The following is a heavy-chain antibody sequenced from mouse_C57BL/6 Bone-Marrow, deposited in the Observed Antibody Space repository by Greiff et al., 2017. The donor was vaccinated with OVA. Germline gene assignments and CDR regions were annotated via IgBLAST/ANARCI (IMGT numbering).Heavy chain of an antibody. V-gene: IGHV1-54*01. J-gene: IGHJ4*01. CDR2: INPGSGGT. CDR3: AREGFFITTYDYAMYY. D-gene: IGHD1-1*01. CDR1: GYAFTNYL. Sequence: VQLQQSGAELVRPGTSVKVSCKASGYAFTNYLIEWVKQRPGQGLEWIGVINPGSGGTNYNEKFKGKATLTADKSSSTAYMQLSSLTSEDSAVYFCAREGFFITTYDYAMYYWGQGTSVTVSS.